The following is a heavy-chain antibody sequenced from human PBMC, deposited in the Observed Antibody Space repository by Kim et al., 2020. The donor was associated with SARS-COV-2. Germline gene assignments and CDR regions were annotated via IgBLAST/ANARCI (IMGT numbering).Heavy chain of an antibody. Sequence: ASVKVSCKASGYTFTSYDINWVRQATGQGLEWMGWMNPNSGNTGYAQKFQGRVTMTRNTSISTAYMELSSLRSEDTAVYYCHTYYYDSSGYYSFDAFDIWGQGTMVTVSS. CDR2: MNPNSGNT. CDR3: HTYYYDSSGYYSFDAFDI. D-gene: IGHD3-22*01. CDR1: GYTFTSYD. J-gene: IGHJ3*02. V-gene: IGHV1-8*01.